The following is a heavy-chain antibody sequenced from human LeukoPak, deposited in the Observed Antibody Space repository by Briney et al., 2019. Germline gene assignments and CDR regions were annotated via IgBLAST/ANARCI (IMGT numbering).Heavy chain of an antibody. CDR2: IRYDGSNK. CDR3: AKDFYDTSGYLYAFDI. Sequence: GGSLRLSCAASGFTFSSYGMHWVRQAPGKGLEWMTFIRYDGSNKYYADSVKGRFTTSRDNSKNTLYLQMNSLRAEDTAMYYCAKDFYDTSGYLYAFDIWGQGTMVTVSS. V-gene: IGHV3-30*02. CDR1: GFTFSSYG. D-gene: IGHD3-22*01. J-gene: IGHJ3*02.